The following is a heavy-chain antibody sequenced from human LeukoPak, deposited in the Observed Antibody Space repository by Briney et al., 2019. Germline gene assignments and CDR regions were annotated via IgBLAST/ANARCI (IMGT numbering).Heavy chain of an antibody. J-gene: IGHJ4*02. CDR1: GYTFTSYA. Sequence: ASVKVSCKASGYTFTSYAMNWVRQAPGQGLEWMGWINTNTGNPTYAQGFTGRFVFSLDTSVSTAYQQISNLKAEDTAVYYCARSGPRDYDSSGYLVSFDYWGQGTLVTVSS. D-gene: IGHD3-22*01. V-gene: IGHV7-4-1*02. CDR3: ARSGPRDYDSSGYLVSFDY. CDR2: INTNTGNP.